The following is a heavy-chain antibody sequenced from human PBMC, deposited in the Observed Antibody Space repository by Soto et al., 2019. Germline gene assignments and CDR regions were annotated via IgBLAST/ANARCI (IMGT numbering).Heavy chain of an antibody. CDR3: ATAEPDDSIAAAGFDY. CDR1: GYTLTELS. V-gene: IGHV1-24*01. D-gene: IGHD6-13*01. J-gene: IGHJ4*02. Sequence: ASVKVSCKVSGYTLTELSMHWVRQAPGKGLEWMGGFDPEDGETIYAQKFQGRVTMTEDTSSDTAYMELSSLRSEDTAVYYCATAEPDDSIAAAGFDYWGQGTLVTVSS. CDR2: FDPEDGET.